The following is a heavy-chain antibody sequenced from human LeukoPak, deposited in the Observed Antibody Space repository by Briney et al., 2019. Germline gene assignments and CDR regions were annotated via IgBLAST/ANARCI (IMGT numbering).Heavy chain of an antibody. Sequence: GASVKVSCKASGYTFTSYDINWVRQATGQGLEWMGWMNPNSGNTGYAQKFQGRVTMTRNTSISTAYMELSSLRSEDTAVYYCARGRHDYGDYYFDYWGQGTLVTVSS. CDR3: ARGRHDYGDYYFDY. D-gene: IGHD4-17*01. CDR2: MNPNSGNT. CDR1: GYTFTSYD. V-gene: IGHV1-8*01. J-gene: IGHJ4*02.